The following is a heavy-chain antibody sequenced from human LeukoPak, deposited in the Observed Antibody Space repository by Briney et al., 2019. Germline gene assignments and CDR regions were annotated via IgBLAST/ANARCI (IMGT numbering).Heavy chain of an antibody. V-gene: IGHV1-46*01. CDR2: INPSGGST. D-gene: IGHD4-23*01. CDR3: ARDWGSDYGGNRPFDY. CDR1: GYTFTSYY. Sequence: ASVKVSCKASGYTFTSYYMHWVRQAPGQGLEWMGIINPSGGSTSYAQKFQGRVTMTRDTSTSTVYMELSSLRSEDTAVYYCARDWGSDYGGNRPFDYWGQGTLVTVSS. J-gene: IGHJ4*02.